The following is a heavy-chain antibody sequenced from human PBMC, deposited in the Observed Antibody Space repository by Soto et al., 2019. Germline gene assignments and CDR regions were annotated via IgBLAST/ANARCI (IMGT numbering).Heavy chain of an antibody. Sequence: QVHLEQSGSEVKKSGSSVKVFCKSSGNSFSSHAITWVRQAPGQGLEWMGGIIPVFDTPTYARRFQDRVTITADKSTNTSYMELRSLRSEDTAVYYCARGGALSTSWYWGDGLDSWGQGTQVTVSS. CDR1: GNSFSSHA. CDR2: IIPVFDTP. J-gene: IGHJ4*02. CDR3: ARGGALSTSWYWGDGLDS. D-gene: IGHD6-13*01. V-gene: IGHV1-69*06.